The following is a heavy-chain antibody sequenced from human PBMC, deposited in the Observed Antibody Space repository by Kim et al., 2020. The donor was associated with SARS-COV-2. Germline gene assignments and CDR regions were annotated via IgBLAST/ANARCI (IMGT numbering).Heavy chain of an antibody. J-gene: IGHJ5*02. CDR3: ARDHDSSGYYYRWFDP. CDR1: GGSISSGGYY. V-gene: IGHV4-31*03. D-gene: IGHD3-22*01. Sequence: SETLSLTCTVSGGSISSGGYYWSWIRQHPGKGLEWIGYIYYSGSTYYNPSLKSRVTISVDTSKNQFSLKLSSVTAADTAVYYCARDHDSSGYYYRWFDPWGQGTLVTVSS. CDR2: IYYSGST.